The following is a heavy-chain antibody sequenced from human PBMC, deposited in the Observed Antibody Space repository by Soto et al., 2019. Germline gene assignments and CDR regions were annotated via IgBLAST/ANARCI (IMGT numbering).Heavy chain of an antibody. Sequence: VQLVESGGGLVRPGGSLRLSCAASGFTYDDYAMHWVRQAPGKGLEWISAITWNSVSVDYADSVKGRFTISRDNAKNSLYLPMNSLRPEDTAVYYCARERVRYFDVWGQGTLVTVSS. CDR1: GFTYDDYA. D-gene: IGHD3-9*01. V-gene: IGHV3-9*01. CDR2: ITWNSVSV. CDR3: ARERVRYFDV. J-gene: IGHJ4*02.